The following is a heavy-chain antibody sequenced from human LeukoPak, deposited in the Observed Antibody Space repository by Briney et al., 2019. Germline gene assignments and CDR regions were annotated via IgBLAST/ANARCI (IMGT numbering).Heavy chain of an antibody. CDR2: ISSSSSTI. V-gene: IGHV3-48*01. CDR3: ATRSGYRYSYFDY. J-gene: IGHJ4*02. Sequence: GGSLRLSCAASGFTFSSYSMNWVRQAPGKGLEWVSYISSSSSTIYYADSVKGRFTISRDNAKNSLYLQMNSLSAEDTVVYYCATRSGYRYSYFDYWGQGPLVTVSS. CDR1: GFTFSSYS. D-gene: IGHD3-3*01.